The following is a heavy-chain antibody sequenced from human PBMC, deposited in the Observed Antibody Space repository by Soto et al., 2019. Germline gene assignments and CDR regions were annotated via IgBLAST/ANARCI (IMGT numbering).Heavy chain of an antibody. Sequence: PSETLSLTCTVSGGSISSSSYYWGWIRQPPGKGLEWIGSIYYSGSTYYNPSLKSRVTISVDTSKNQFSLKLSSVTAADTAVYYCARRRVVNYDILTGNFDYWGQGTLVTVSS. CDR1: GGSISSSSYY. V-gene: IGHV4-39*01. CDR2: IYYSGST. CDR3: ARRRVVNYDILTGNFDY. D-gene: IGHD3-9*01. J-gene: IGHJ4*02.